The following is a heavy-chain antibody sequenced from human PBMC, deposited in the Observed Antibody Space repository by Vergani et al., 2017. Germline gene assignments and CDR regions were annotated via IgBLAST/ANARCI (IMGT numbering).Heavy chain of an antibody. Sequence: QVQLVQSGAEVKKPGASVKVSCKASGYTFTSYDINWVRQATGQGLEWMGWMNPNSGKTGYAQKFQGRVTMTRNTSISTASMELSSLRSEDTAVYYCAIAQYCSSTSCMYYYDSSPRYTSGYWGQGTLVTVSS. CDR1: GYTFTSYD. D-gene: IGHD2-2*01. CDR2: MNPNSGKT. V-gene: IGHV1-8*01. CDR3: AIAQYCSSTSCMYYYDSSPRYTSGY. J-gene: IGHJ4*01.